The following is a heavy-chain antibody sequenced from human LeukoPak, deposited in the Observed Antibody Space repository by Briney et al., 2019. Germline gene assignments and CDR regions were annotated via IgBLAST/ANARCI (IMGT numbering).Heavy chain of an antibody. CDR1: GGTFSSYA. CDR3: ATRSIVLRFLEWPYMDV. J-gene: IGHJ6*03. D-gene: IGHD3-3*01. Sequence: ASVKVSCKASGGTFSSYAISWVRQAPGQGLEWMGGIIPIFGTANYAQKFQGRVTITADESTSTAYMELSSLRSEDTAVYYCATRSIVLRFLEWPYMDVWGKGTTVTVSS. CDR2: IIPIFGTA. V-gene: IGHV1-69*01.